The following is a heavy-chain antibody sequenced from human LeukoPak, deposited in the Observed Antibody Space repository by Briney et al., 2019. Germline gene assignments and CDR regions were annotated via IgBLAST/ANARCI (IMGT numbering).Heavy chain of an antibody. V-gene: IGHV4-39*01. CDR2: IYYSGST. CDR3: ASRNDILTGYVFGF. Sequence: SETLSLTCTVSGGSVSSSIYYWGWIRQPPGKGLEWIGGIYYSGSTSYNPSLKSRVTISVDTSKNQFSLKLTSVTAADTAVYYCASRNDILTGYVFGFWGQGTLVTVSS. D-gene: IGHD3-9*01. J-gene: IGHJ4*02. CDR1: GGSVSSSIYY.